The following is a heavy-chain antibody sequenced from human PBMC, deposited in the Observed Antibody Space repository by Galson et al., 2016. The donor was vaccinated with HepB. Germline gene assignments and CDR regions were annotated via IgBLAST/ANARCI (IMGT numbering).Heavy chain of an antibody. V-gene: IGHV1-69*13. CDR3: ASGYCSSNSCLGGFDS. CDR1: GGTFSNYA. J-gene: IGHJ4*02. D-gene: IGHD2-2*03. CDR2: SIPIFGAA. Sequence: SVKVSCKASGGTFSNYAINWVRQAPGQGLEWMGGSIPIFGAANYAQKFQGRVTITAGESTSTVYMELNSRRSEDTAIYYCASGYCSSNSCLGGFDSWGQGTLVTGSS.